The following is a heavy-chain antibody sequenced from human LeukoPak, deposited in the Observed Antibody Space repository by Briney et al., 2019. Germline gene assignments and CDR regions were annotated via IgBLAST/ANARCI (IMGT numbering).Heavy chain of an antibody. CDR2: IRSKAYGGTT. Sequence: GGSLRLSCTASGFTFGDYAMSWFRQAPGKGLEWVGFIRSKAYGGTTEYAASVKGRFTISRDDSKSIAYLQMNSLKTEDTAVYYCTRVWWYYDFWSGYSDYWGQGTLVTVSS. D-gene: IGHD3-3*01. CDR1: GFTFGDYA. V-gene: IGHV3-49*03. CDR3: TRVWWYYDFWSGYSDY. J-gene: IGHJ4*02.